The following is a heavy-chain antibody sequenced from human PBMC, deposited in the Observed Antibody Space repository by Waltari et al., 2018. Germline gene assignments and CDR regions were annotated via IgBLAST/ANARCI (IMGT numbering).Heavy chain of an antibody. CDR1: GNTFTSYY. CDR3: ARGTEISAAAVGMDV. J-gene: IGHJ6*02. D-gene: IGHD6-13*01. Sequence: QVQLVQSGAEVKKPGASVKVSCTASGNTFTSYYMHWVRQAPGQGLEWMGIINPSGGSTSYAQKFQGRVTMTRDTSTSTVYMELSSLRSEDTAVYYCARGTEISAAAVGMDVWGQGTTVTVSS. V-gene: IGHV1-46*01. CDR2: INPSGGST.